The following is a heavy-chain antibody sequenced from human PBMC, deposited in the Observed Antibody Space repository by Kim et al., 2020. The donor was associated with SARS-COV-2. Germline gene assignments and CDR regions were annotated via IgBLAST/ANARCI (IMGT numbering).Heavy chain of an antibody. D-gene: IGHD5-12*01. Sequence: GGSLRLSCAASGFTFSEYDIHWVRQAPGKGLEWVTLISYDAHKKHYAESVKGRFTISRDNSNNTVYLQMNSLTIDDTALYYCARDHGSGYDYFDYWGQGT. CDR2: ISYDAHKK. CDR1: GFTFSEYD. CDR3: ARDHGSGYDYFDY. J-gene: IGHJ4*02. V-gene: IGHV3-30-3*01.